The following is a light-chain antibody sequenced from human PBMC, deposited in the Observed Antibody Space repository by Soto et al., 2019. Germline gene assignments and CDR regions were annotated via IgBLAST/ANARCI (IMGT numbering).Light chain of an antibody. J-gene: IGLJ2*01. CDR1: SSDIGAYKY. CDR2: DVT. V-gene: IGLV2-14*01. Sequence: QSALTQPASVSGSPGQSITISCTGTSSDIGAYKYVSWYQQHPGKVPKLMIYDVTYRPSGASNRFSGSKSGNTASLTISGLQAEDEADYYCSSYTSSSTLVFGGGTQLTVL. CDR3: SSYTSSSTLV.